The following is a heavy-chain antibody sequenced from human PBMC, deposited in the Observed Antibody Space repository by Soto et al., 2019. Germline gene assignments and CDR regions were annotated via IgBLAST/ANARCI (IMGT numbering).Heavy chain of an antibody. CDR2: INNRGDKT. D-gene: IGHD3-3*01. J-gene: IGHJ3*02. V-gene: IGHV3-23*01. CDR1: GFTFNNFA. Sequence: GGSLRLSCAASGFTFNNFAMNWVRQAPGKGLEWVSGINNRGDKTYYADSLKGRFTISTDDSKNTLYLQMNSLRADDTAEYYCAKYVLRGSFGFDIWGQGTMVTVSS. CDR3: AKYVLRGSFGFDI.